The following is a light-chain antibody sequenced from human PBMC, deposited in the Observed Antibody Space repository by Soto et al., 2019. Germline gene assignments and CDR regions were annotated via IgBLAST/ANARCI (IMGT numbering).Light chain of an antibody. CDR2: DAS. CDR3: QQRSIWPQWT. Sequence: EILLPQSQATLSFAPVERATPTCRASQSVSNFLAWYQPTPGQAPRLLIYDASIRAAGVPARFSGSGSGTDFSLTIRSLEPEDFAIYYCQQRSIWPQWTGGQGTKGDLK. J-gene: IGKJ1*01. V-gene: IGKV3-11*01. CDR1: QSVSNF.